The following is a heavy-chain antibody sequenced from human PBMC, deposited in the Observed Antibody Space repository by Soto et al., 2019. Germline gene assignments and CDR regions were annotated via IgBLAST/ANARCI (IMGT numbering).Heavy chain of an antibody. CDR2: IYYSGST. V-gene: IGHV4-59*08. J-gene: IGHJ4*02. CDR3: ARAPLWFGKLLSHFDY. CDR1: GGSISSYY. Sequence: SETLSLTCTVSGGSISSYYLSWIRQPPGKGLEWIGYIYYSGSTNYNPSLKSRVTISVDTSKNQFSLNLNSVTAADTAVYYCARAPLWFGKLLSHFDYWGQGTLVTVSS. D-gene: IGHD3-10*01.